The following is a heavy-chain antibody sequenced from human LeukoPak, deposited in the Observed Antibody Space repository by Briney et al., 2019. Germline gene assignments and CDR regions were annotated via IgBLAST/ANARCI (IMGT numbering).Heavy chain of an antibody. CDR3: ARESGSYEAYFDY. D-gene: IGHD1-26*01. CDR2: IFPIFATA. V-gene: IGHV1-69*13. CDR1: GGTFSSYA. J-gene: IGHJ4*02. Sequence: SVKVSCKASGGTFSSYAISWVRQAPGQGLEWMGRIFPIFATANYAQKFQGRVTITADESMSTAYVELSSLRSEDTAVYYCARESGSYEAYFDYWGQGTLVTVSS.